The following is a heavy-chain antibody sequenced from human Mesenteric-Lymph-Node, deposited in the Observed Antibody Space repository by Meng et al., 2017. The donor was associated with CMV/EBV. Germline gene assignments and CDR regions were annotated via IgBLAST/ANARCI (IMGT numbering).Heavy chain of an antibody. D-gene: IGHD4-23*01. CDR1: GFIFSSYN. J-gene: IGHJ4*02. Sequence: GGSLRLSCTASGFIFSSYNMNWVRQAPGKGLEWVSYISSCSGFMYYADSVKGRFTISRDNAKNSLYLQMNSLGAEDTAVYYCASLGKVSIHWGQGTLVTVSS. V-gene: IGHV3-21*01. CDR2: ISSCSGFM. CDR3: ASLGKVSIH.